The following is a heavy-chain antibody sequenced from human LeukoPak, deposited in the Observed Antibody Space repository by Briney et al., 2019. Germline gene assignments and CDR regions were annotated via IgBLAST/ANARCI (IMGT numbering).Heavy chain of an antibody. CDR1: GYSISSGYY. V-gene: IGHV4-38-2*02. CDR3: ARVMTTATTWAFDV. D-gene: IGHD4-17*01. J-gene: IGHJ3*01. Sequence: PSETLSLTCSASGYSISSGYYWGWIRQPPGKGLEWIASMYHGGSTFYNPSLRSRVTISIDTPKNQFSLKLSSVTAADTAVYYCARVMTTATTWAFDVWGQGTMVTVSS. CDR2: MYHGGST.